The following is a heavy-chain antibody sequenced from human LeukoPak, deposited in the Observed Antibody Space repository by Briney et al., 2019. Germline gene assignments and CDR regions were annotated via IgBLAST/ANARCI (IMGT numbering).Heavy chain of an antibody. D-gene: IGHD6-19*01. J-gene: IGHJ6*02. Sequence: QSGGSLRLSCAASGFAFSSYAMSWVRQAPGKGLEWVSAISGSGGRTYYADSVKGRFTISRDNSKNTLYLQMNSLRAEDTAVYYCAKGLAGTRVYYYYGMDVWGQGTTVTVSS. CDR1: GFAFSSYA. V-gene: IGHV3-23*01. CDR2: ISGSGGRT. CDR3: AKGLAGTRVYYYYGMDV.